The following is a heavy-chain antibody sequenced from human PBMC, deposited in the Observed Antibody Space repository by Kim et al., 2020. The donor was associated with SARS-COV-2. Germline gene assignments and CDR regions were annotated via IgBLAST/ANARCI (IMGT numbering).Heavy chain of an antibody. V-gene: IGHV3-21*01. CDR3: AGPTWWSSGWTSYYYYYGMDV. D-gene: IGHD6-19*01. CDR1: GFTFSSYS. Sequence: GGSLRLSCAASGFTFSSYSMNWVRQAPGKGLEWVSSISSSSSYIYYADSVKGRFTISRDNAKNSLYLQMNSLRAEDTAVYYCAGPTWWSSGWTSYYYYYGMDVWGQGTTVTVSS. J-gene: IGHJ6*02. CDR2: ISSSSSYI.